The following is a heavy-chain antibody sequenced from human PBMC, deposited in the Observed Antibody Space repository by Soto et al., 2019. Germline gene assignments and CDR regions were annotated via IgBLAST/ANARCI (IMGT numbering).Heavy chain of an antibody. CDR1: GGSVSDKTYY. CDR2: IYYSGST. V-gene: IGHV4-61*01. CDR3: ARFLRRYDPRNPHSGWWAGRGYYYGMDV. D-gene: IGHD6-19*01. J-gene: IGHJ6*02. Sequence: PSETLPLTCSVSGGSVSDKTYYWSWIRQPPGKGLEWIGYIYYSGSTNYNPSLKSRVTISVDTSKNQFSLKLSSVTAADTAVYYCARFLRRYDPRNPHSGWWAGRGYYYGMDVWGQGTTVTVSS.